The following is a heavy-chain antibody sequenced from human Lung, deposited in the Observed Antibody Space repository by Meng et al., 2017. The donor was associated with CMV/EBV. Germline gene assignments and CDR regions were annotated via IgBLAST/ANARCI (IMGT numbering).Heavy chain of an antibody. CDR2: INHSGST. CDR1: GGSFSGYY. Sequence: QVQLQQWGAGLLTPSETLSLTCAVYGGSFSGYYWSWIRQPPGKGLEWIGEINHSGSTNYNPSLKSRVTISVDTSKNQFSLKLSSVTAADTAVYYCARERGAGSTQRGWFDPWGQGTLVTVSS. J-gene: IGHJ5*02. CDR3: ARERGAGSTQRGWFDP. V-gene: IGHV4-34*01. D-gene: IGHD3-10*01.